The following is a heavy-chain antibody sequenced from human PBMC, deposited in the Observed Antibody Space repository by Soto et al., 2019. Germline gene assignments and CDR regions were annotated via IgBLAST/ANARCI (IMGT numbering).Heavy chain of an antibody. J-gene: IGHJ1*01. CDR1: GYTFTTYA. Sequence: ASVKVSCKASGYTFTTYAMHWVRQAPGQRLEWMGWINAGNGNTKYSQKFQGRVTITRDTSASTAYMELSSLRSEDTAVYYCAHSINYYSEYFQHWGRGTLVTVSS. CDR2: INAGNGNT. V-gene: IGHV1-3*01. D-gene: IGHD3-22*01. CDR3: AHSINYYSEYFQH.